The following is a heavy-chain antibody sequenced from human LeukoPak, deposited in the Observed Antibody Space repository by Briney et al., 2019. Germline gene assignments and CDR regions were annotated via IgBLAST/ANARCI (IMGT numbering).Heavy chain of an antibody. CDR1: GGSISSYY. J-gene: IGHJ6*03. CDR2: IYYSGST. CDR3: ANLIAARPYYYYYMDV. V-gene: IGHV4-59*01. Sequence: SETLSLTCTVSGGSISSYYWSWIRQPPGKGLEWIGYIYYSGSTNYNPSLKSRVTISVGTSKNQFSLKLSSVTAADTAVYYCANLIAARPYYYYYMDVWGKGTTVTVSS. D-gene: IGHD6-6*01.